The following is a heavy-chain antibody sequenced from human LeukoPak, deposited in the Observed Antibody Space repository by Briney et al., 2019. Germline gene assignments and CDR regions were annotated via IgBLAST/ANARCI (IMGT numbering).Heavy chain of an antibody. V-gene: IGHV3-33*01. CDR1: GFTFSNYG. Sequence: GGSLSLSCVASGFTFSNYGMHWVRQAPGKGLEWVAVIWYDGSNKYYSDSVKGRFTISRDNSKKTLDLQMNSLRAEDTAVYYCARDYGSGNFYYFDYWGQGTLVTVSS. CDR2: IWYDGSNK. D-gene: IGHD3-10*01. CDR3: ARDYGSGNFYYFDY. J-gene: IGHJ4*02.